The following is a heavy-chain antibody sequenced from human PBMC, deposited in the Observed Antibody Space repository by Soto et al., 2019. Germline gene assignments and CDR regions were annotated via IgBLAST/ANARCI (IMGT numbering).Heavy chain of an antibody. J-gene: IGHJ4*02. V-gene: IGHV3-30-3*01. Sequence: QVQLVESGGGVVQPGRSLRLSCAASGFTFSSYAMHWVRQAPGKGLEWVAVISYDGSNKYYADSVKGRFTISRDNSKNTLYLQMNSLRAEDTAVYYCAREGYYGSGSLDYWGQGNLVIVYS. CDR1: GFTFSSYA. CDR2: ISYDGSNK. CDR3: AREGYYGSGSLDY. D-gene: IGHD3-10*01.